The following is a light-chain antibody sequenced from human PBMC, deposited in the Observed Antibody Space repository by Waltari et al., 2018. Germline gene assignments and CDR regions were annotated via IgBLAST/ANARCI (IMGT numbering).Light chain of an antibody. CDR2: QDS. V-gene: IGLV3-1*01. CDR1: KLGKKH. CDR3: QAWDSSTQVV. J-gene: IGLJ3*02. Sequence: SYELTQPPSVSVSPGQTATITCSGDKLGKKHCSWYQQKPGQSPVLMLYQDSRRPSGIPERFSGSNSGNTATLTISGTQAVDEADYYCQAWDSSTQVVFGGGTKLTVL.